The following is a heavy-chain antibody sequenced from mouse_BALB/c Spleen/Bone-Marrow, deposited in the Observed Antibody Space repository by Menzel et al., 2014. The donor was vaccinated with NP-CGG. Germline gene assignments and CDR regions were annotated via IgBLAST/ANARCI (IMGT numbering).Heavy chain of an antibody. CDR2: IDPANGNT. J-gene: IGHJ3*01. CDR3: ARYYYGSSLFAY. CDR1: GFNIKDTY. Sequence: EVQLQQSGAELVKPGASVKLSCTASGFNIKDTYMYWVKQRPEQGLEWIGRIDPANGNTKHDPKFQDKATITADTSSNTAYLQLSSLTSEDTAVYYCARYYYGSSLFAYWGQGTLVTVSA. D-gene: IGHD1-1*01. V-gene: IGHV14-3*02.